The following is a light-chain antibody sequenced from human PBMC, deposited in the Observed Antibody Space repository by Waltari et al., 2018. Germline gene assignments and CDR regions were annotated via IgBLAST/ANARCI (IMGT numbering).Light chain of an antibody. CDR2: GGS. CDR3: VQAIAFPFT. V-gene: IGKV2-40*01. CDR1: LSLLHSNGNTY. J-gene: IGKJ3*01. Sequence: DIMMTQTPLSLPITPGEPASISCRSSLSLLHSNGNTYLHWYLQKAGQSPQLLIYGGSNRASGVPDRFSGSGSGTEFTLKISKVEAEDVGIYYCVQAIAFPFTFGPGTKLDIK.